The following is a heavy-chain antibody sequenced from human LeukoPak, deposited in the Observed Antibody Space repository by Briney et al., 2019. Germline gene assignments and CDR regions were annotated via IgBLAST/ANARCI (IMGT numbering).Heavy chain of an antibody. CDR2: ISFDGSNK. D-gene: IGHD3-10*01. Sequence: GGSLRLSCAASGFTFSTYAIHWVRQAPGKGLEWVAIISFDGSNKYYADSVKGRFTISRDNSKNALYLQMNSLRAEDTAVYYCATASRLWFGESRFDYWGQGTLVTVSS. CDR1: GFTFSTYA. J-gene: IGHJ4*02. V-gene: IGHV3-30*04. CDR3: ATASRLWFGESRFDY.